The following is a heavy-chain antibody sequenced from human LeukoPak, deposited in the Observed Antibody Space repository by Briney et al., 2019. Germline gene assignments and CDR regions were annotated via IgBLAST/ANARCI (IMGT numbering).Heavy chain of an antibody. J-gene: IGHJ4*02. CDR3: ARPGYSSGWYQYYFDY. V-gene: IGHV1-2*02. Sequence: ASVKVSCKASGYTFTGYYMHWVRQAPGQGLEWMGWVNPNSGGTNYAQKFQGRVTMTRDTSISTAYMELRSLRSDDTAVYYCARPGYSSGWYQYYFDYWGQGTLVTVSS. CDR1: GYTFTGYY. D-gene: IGHD6-19*01. CDR2: VNPNSGGT.